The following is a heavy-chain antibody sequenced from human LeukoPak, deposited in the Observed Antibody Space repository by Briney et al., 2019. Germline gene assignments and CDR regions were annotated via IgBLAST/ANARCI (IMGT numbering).Heavy chain of an antibody. CDR3: AKDFSTSWHQTGHYGMDV. D-gene: IGHD6-13*01. V-gene: IGHV3-30*18. CDR2: ISSDGSNE. J-gene: IGHJ6*02. Sequence: SGGSLRLSCAASGFTFISYGMHWVRQAPGKGLEWVAVISSDGSNEHYADSVKGRFTISRDNSKNTLYLQMNSLRAEDKAVYFCAKDFSTSWHQTGHYGMDVWGQGTTVTVSS. CDR1: GFTFISYG.